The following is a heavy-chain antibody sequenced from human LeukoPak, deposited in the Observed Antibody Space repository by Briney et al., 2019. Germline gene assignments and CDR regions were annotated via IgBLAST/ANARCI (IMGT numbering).Heavy chain of an antibody. V-gene: IGHV3-23*01. CDR2: MVGSGDA. Sequence: GGSLRLSCVASGFTFSTYAMTWVRQAPGKGLEWVSGMVGSGDAYYAGAVKGRFTMSRDSSKSTVYLQMNSLRVEDTAIYYCAKDMHYNDGRWEFDPWGQGTLVTVSS. CDR1: GFTFSTYA. J-gene: IGHJ5*02. CDR3: AKDMHYNDGRWEFDP. D-gene: IGHD5-24*01.